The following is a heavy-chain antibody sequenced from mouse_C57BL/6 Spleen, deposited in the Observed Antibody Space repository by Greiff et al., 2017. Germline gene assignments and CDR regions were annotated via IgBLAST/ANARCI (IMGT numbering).Heavy chain of an antibody. D-gene: IGHD3-2*02. CDR2: ISGGGGNT. V-gene: IGHV5-9*01. CDR1: GFTFSSYT. CDR3: ARPQTAQATAWFAY. Sequence: EVQRVESGGGLVKPGGSLKLSCAASGFTFSSYTMSWVRQTPEKRLEWVATISGGGGNTYYPDSVKGRFTISRDNAKNTLYLQMSSLRSEDTALYYCARPQTAQATAWFAYWGQGTLVTVSA. J-gene: IGHJ3*01.